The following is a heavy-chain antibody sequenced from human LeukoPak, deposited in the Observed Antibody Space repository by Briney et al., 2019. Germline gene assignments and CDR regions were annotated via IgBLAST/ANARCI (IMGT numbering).Heavy chain of an antibody. D-gene: IGHD1-26*01. J-gene: IGHJ4*02. CDR1: GFTFSSYG. V-gene: IGHV3-30*18. CDR2: ISYDGSNK. Sequence: GGSLRLSCAASGFTFSSYGMHWVRQAPGKGLEWVAVISYDGSNKYYADSVKGRFTISRDNSKNTLYLQMNSLRAEDTAVYYCAKDGELLSYYFDYWGQGTLVTVSS. CDR3: AKDGELLSYYFDY.